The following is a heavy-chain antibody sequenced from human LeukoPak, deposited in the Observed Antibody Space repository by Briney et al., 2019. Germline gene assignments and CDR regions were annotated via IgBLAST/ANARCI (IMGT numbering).Heavy chain of an antibody. CDR1: GGTFSSYA. J-gene: IGHJ4*02. V-gene: IGHV1-69*13. CDR2: IIPIFGTA. D-gene: IGHD3-22*01. CDR3: ARSPYGDSSGYYYVFDY. Sequence: SVKVSCKASGGTFSSYAISWVRQAPGQGLEWMGGIIPIFGTANYAQKFQGRVTITADESTSTAYMELSSLRSEDTAVYYCARSPYGDSSGYYYVFDYWGQGTLVTVSS.